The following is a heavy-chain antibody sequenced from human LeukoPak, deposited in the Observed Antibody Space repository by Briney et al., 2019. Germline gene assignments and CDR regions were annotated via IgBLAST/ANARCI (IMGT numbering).Heavy chain of an antibody. CDR2: IFYGERN. D-gene: IGHD6-13*01. CDR1: GGSISNADYY. CDR3: ARRLPTAAADTRGYFEY. J-gene: IGHJ4*01. V-gene: IGHV4-39*01. Sequence: SETLSLTCSVSGGSISNADYYWGWIRPAPGKGLEWIGSIFYGERNHYNPSLKSRATMSVDTSKNQFSLKLTSVTAADAAMYYCARRLPTAAADTRGYFEYWGQGAVVTVSS.